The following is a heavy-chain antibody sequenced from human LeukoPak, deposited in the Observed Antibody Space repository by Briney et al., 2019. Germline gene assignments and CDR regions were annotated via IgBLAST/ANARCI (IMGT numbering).Heavy chain of an antibody. V-gene: IGHV1-2*06. Sequence: ASVKVSRKASGYTFTGYYMHWVRQAPGQGLEWMGRINPNSGGTDYAQKFQGRVTMTRDTSITTAYMELSRLRSDDTAVYYCARVRDSSGYQGFDYWGQGTLVTVSS. CDR2: INPNSGGT. D-gene: IGHD3-22*01. CDR1: GYTFTGYY. CDR3: ARVRDSSGYQGFDY. J-gene: IGHJ4*02.